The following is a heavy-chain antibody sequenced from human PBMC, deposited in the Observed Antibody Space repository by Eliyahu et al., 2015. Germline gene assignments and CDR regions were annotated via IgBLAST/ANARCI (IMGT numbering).Heavy chain of an antibody. CDR1: GYTLPXLX. D-gene: IGHD3-16*01. V-gene: IGHV1-24*01. Sequence: QVQLVQSGAEVKKPGASVKVSCKVSGYTLPXLXXHWVXQXPGKGXGWMGGFDPEDGETIYAQKFQGRVTMTEDTSTDTAYMELSSLRSEDTAVYYCATTEISEAFWGAPCYWGQGTLVTVSS. CDR2: FDPEDGET. CDR3: ATTEISEAFWGAPCY. J-gene: IGHJ4*02.